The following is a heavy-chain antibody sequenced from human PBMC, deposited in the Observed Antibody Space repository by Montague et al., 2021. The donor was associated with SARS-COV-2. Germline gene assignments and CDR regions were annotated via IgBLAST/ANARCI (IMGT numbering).Heavy chain of an antibody. D-gene: IGHD3-3*01. CDR1: GGSISSSDYY. J-gene: IGHJ3*01. Sequence: SETLSLTCTVSGGSISSSDYYWGWIRHPPGKGLEWIGSLFYSVNTYYNPSLKSRVTISVDTSKNQLSLKLSSVTAADTAVYYCARTNYDFWRGHQRGGAFDVWGQGTMVTVSS. V-gene: IGHV4-39*01. CDR2: LFYSVNT. CDR3: ARTNYDFWRGHQRGGAFDV.